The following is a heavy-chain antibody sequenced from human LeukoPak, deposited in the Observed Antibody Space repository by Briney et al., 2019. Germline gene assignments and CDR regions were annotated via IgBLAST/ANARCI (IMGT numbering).Heavy chain of an antibody. CDR3: ARSSKWELLVLD. D-gene: IGHD1-26*01. CDR2: INPNSGGT. J-gene: IGHJ4*02. CDR1: GYTFTGYY. V-gene: IGHV1-2*02. Sequence: ASVKVSCKASGYTFTGYYMHWVRQAPGQGLEWMGWINPNSGGTNYAQKLQGRVTMTRDTSISTAYMELSRLRSDDTAVYYCARSSKWELLVLDWGQGTLVTVSS.